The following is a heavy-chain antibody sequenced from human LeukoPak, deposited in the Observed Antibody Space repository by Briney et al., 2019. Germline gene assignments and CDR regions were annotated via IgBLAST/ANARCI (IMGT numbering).Heavy chain of an antibody. V-gene: IGHV3-7*01. Sequence: PGGSLRLSCAASGFTFSTYWMIWVRQAPGKGLEWVANIKGDGSEKYYVDSVKGRFTISRDNAKNSLYLQMNSLRAEDTAVYYRARDGLSWARDYWGQGILVTVSS. CDR1: GFTFSTYW. CDR2: IKGDGSEK. CDR3: ARDGLSWARDY. J-gene: IGHJ4*02. D-gene: IGHD3-10*01.